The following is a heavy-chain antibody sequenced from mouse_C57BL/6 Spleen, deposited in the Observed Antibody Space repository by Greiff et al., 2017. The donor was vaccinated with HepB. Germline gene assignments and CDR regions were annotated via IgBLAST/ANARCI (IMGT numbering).Heavy chain of an antibody. CDR1: GFTFSSYT. CDR2: ISGGGGNT. CDR3: ASSLYYGSSYPFAY. D-gene: IGHD1-1*01. V-gene: IGHV5-9*01. Sequence: EVQVVESGGGLVKPGGSLKLSCAASGFTFSSYTMSWVRQTPEKRLEWVATISGGGGNTYYPDSVKGRFTISRDNTKNTLYLQMSSLRSEDTALYYCASSLYYGSSYPFAYWGQGTLVTVSA. J-gene: IGHJ3*01.